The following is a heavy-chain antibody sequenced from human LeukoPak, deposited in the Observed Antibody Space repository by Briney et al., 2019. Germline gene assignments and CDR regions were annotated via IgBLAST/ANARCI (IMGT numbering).Heavy chain of an antibody. CDR2: INWNGGST. V-gene: IGHV3-20*04. Sequence: GGSLRLSCAASGFTFDDYGMSWVRQAPGKGLEWVSGINWNGGSTGYADSVKGRFTISRDNAKNSLYLQMNSLRAEDTALYYCARGGVAARPDYYYYYYMDVWGKGTTVTVSS. CDR1: GFTFDDYG. CDR3: ARGGVAARPDYYYYYYMDV. J-gene: IGHJ6*03. D-gene: IGHD6-6*01.